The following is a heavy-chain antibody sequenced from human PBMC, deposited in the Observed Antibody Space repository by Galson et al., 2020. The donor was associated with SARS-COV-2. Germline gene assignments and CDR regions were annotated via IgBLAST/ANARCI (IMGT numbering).Heavy chain of an antibody. CDR3: ARDPRDGYSYYDS. CDR1: GGSMSSGYYH. Sequence: SQTLSLTCTVSGGSMSSGYYHCMWIRQPAGQGLEWIGRFSVSGTTNYNPSLKSRVPISTDTSKNQFSREVSSVTAAAAAIYYCARDPRDGYSYYDSWGQGILVTVTS. V-gene: IGHV4-61*02. J-gene: IGHJ4*02. D-gene: IGHD2-21*02. CDR2: FSVSGTT.